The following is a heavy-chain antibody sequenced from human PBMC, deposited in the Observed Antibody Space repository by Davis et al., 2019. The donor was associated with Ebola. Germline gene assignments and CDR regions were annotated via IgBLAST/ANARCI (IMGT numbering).Heavy chain of an antibody. D-gene: IGHD5-12*01. J-gene: IGHJ4*02. Sequence: SQTLSLTCAISGDSVSSISAAWNWIRQSPSRGLEWLGRTYYRSKWYIDYAVSVKSRMTINPDTSKNQFSLQVKSVTPEDTAVYYCARGGAYGYAFDYWGQGTLVTVSS. CDR1: GDSVSSISAA. CDR3: ARGGAYGYAFDY. V-gene: IGHV6-1*01. CDR2: TYYRSKWYI.